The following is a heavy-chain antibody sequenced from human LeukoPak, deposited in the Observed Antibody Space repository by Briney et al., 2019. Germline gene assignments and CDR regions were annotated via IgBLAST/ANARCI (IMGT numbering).Heavy chain of an antibody. CDR2: INCDGSST. CDR3: AREGSSGWYAGY. Sequence: QPGGSLRLSCAASGFTFSSYWMHWVRQAPGKGLVWVSRINCDGSSTSYADSVKGRFTISRDNAKNMLYLQMNSLRAEDTAVYYCAREGSSGWYAGYWGQGTPVTVSS. J-gene: IGHJ4*02. V-gene: IGHV3-74*01. D-gene: IGHD6-19*01. CDR1: GFTFSSYW.